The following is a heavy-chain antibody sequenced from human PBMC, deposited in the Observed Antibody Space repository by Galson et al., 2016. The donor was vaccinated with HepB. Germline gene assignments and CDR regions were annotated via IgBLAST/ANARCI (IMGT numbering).Heavy chain of an antibody. Sequence: SLRLSCAASGFTFSNYAMTWVRQAPGKGLEWVSAISGSGGVKYYADSVKGRFTFSRDNTKNTVFLQMSSLRVEDTAIYYCAKNLSSSHGLDVWGQGTTVTVS. CDR1: GFTFSNYA. CDR2: ISGSGGVK. J-gene: IGHJ6*02. D-gene: IGHD6-6*01. CDR3: AKNLSSSHGLDV. V-gene: IGHV3-23*01.